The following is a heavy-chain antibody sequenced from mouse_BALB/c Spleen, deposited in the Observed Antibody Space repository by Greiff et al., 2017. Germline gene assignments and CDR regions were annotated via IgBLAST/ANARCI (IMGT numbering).Heavy chain of an antibody. D-gene: IGHD2-12*01. Sequence: VQLQQSGPGLVKPSQSLSLTCSVTGYSITSGYYWNWIRQFPGNKLEWMGYISYDGSNNYNPSLKNRISITRDTSKNQFFLKLNSVTTEDTATYYCAREVYDGDYFDYWGQGTTLTVSS. J-gene: IGHJ2*01. CDR2: ISYDGSN. CDR1: GYSITSGYY. V-gene: IGHV3-6*02. CDR3: AREVYDGDYFDY.